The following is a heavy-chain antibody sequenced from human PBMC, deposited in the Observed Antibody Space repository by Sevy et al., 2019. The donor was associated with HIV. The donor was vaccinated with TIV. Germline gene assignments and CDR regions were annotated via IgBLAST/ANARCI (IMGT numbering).Heavy chain of an antibody. V-gene: IGHV1-69*06. CDR3: AVRYCSGGSCYWPFDY. J-gene: IGHJ4*02. CDR2: IIPIFGTA. D-gene: IGHD2-15*01. Sequence: ASVKVSCKASGGTFSSYAISWVRQAPGQGLEWMGWIIPIFGTANYAQKFQGRVTITADKSTSTAYMELSSLRSEDTAVYYCAVRYCSGGSCYWPFDYWGQGTLVTVSS. CDR1: GGTFSSYA.